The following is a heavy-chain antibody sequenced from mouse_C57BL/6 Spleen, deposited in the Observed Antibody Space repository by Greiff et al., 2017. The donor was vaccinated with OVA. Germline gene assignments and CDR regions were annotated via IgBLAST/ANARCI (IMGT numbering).Heavy chain of an antibody. V-gene: IGHV1-50*01. D-gene: IGHD3-2*02. J-gene: IGHJ3*01. CDR1: GYTFTSYW. Sequence: QVQLQQPGAELVKPGASVKLSCKASGYTFTSYWMQWVKQRPGQGLEWIGEIDPSDSYTNYNQKFKGKATLTVDTSSSTAYMQLSSLTSEDSAVYYCARSAAQATAWFAYWGQGTLVTVSA. CDR2: IDPSDSYT. CDR3: ARSAAQATAWFAY.